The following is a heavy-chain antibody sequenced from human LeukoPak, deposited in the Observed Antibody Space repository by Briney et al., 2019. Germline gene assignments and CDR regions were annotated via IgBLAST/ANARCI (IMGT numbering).Heavy chain of an antibody. Sequence: ASVKVSCKVSGYTFTDYYMHWVQQAPGKGLEWMGLVDPEDGETIYAEKFQGRVTMTTDTSTSTAYMELRSLRSDDTAVYYCVRSDGSGYYPRTLDYWGQGTLVTVSS. V-gene: IGHV1-69-2*01. D-gene: IGHD3-22*01. CDR2: VDPEDGET. CDR3: VRSDGSGYYPRTLDY. CDR1: GYTFTDYY. J-gene: IGHJ4*02.